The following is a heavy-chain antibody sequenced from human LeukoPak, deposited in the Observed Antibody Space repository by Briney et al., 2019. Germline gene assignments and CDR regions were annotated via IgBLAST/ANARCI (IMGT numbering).Heavy chain of an antibody. V-gene: IGHV3-23*01. D-gene: IGHD6-13*01. CDR2: ITGSGAFT. CDR3: ARAAIAAARIYYYMDI. Sequence: GGSLRLSCAASGFTFITYSMTWVRQAPGGGLEWVSAITGSGAFTDYADSVKGRFTISRDNPKNTLYLQMNSLRAEDTAVYYCARAAIAAARIYYYMDIWGKGTTVTVSS. J-gene: IGHJ6*03. CDR1: GFTFITYS.